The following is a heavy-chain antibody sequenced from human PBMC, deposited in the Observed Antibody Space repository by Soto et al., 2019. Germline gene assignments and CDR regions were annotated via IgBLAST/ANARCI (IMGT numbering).Heavy chain of an antibody. Sequence: QVQLVQSGAEVKKPGASVKVSCKASGYTFNSYYIHWVRQAPGQGLEWMGWINPNSDVTGYAQSFQGRVTMTRDMSMSTAYMDVTRLRSDDTAVYYCVRVGLNRNYDFDFWGQGTLITVSS. D-gene: IGHD3-16*01. CDR1: GYTFNSYY. CDR3: VRVGLNRNYDFDF. CDR2: INPNSDVT. V-gene: IGHV1-2*02. J-gene: IGHJ4*02.